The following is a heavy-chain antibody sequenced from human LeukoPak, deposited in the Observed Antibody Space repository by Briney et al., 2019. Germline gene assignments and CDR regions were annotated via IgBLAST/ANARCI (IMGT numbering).Heavy chain of an antibody. Sequence: GGSLRLSCAASGFTFSSYGMHWVRQAPGKGLEWVAFIRYDGSNKYYADSVKGRFTISRDNSKNTLYLQMNSLRAEDTAVYYCANGPSTWLDYWAPGTLVTVSS. CDR2: IRYDGSNK. D-gene: IGHD6-13*01. V-gene: IGHV3-30*02. CDR3: ANGPSTWLDY. J-gene: IGHJ4*02. CDR1: GFTFSSYG.